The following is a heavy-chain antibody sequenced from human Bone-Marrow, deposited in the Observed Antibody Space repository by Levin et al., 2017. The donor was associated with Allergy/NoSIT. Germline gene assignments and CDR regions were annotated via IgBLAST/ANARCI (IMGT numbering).Heavy chain of an antibody. CDR3: AKERGNGDWYYDY. CDR1: GYTFTGYY. D-gene: IGHD2-21*02. V-gene: IGHV1-2*06. J-gene: IGHJ4*02. CDR2: INPNSGGT. Sequence: VASVKVSCKASGYTFTGYYMHWVRQAPGQGLEWMGRINPNSGGTSFAQKFQGRVTIARDTSINTAYMELTSLRSDDTAVYYCAKERGNGDWYYDYWGQGTLVTVSS.